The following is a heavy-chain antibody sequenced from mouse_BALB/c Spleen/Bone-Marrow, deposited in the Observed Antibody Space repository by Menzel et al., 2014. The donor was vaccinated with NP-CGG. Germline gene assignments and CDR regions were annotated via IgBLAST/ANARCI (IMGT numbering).Heavy chain of an antibody. V-gene: IGHV3-5*02. J-gene: IGHJ2*01. D-gene: IGHD2-1*01. Sequence: EVQLQQSGPGLMKPSQTVSLTCTVTGISITTGNYRWSWIRQFPGNKLEWIGYIYYSGAITYNPSLTSRTTITRDTSKNQFFLEMNSLTAEDTATYYCARYGNYFDYWGQGTTLTVSS. CDR3: ARYGNYFDY. CDR1: GISITTGNYR. CDR2: IYYSGAI.